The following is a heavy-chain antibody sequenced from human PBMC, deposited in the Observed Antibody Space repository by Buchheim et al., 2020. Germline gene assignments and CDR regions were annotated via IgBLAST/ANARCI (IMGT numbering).Heavy chain of an antibody. J-gene: IGHJ4*02. Sequence: VQLVESGGGLVQPGGSLRLSCAASGFTFSDLWMHWARQTPGKGLMWVSRINSDGSSTIYGESVKGRFTVSSDNAKNTLYLQMNSLRAEDTGVYYCARDPLLNGGTLDYWGQGT. CDR3: ARDPLLNGGTLDY. V-gene: IGHV3-74*01. CDR2: INSDGSST. CDR1: GFTFSDLW. D-gene: IGHD1-1*01.